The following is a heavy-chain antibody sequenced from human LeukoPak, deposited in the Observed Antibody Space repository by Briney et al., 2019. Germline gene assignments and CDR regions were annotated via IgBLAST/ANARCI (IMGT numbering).Heavy chain of an antibody. CDR3: AKVEDWDYYYYMDV. CDR2: ISGSGGST. J-gene: IGHJ6*03. D-gene: IGHD3/OR15-3a*01. CDR1: GFTFSSYG. Sequence: PGGTLRLSCAASGFTFSSYGMSWVRQASGKGLEWVSAISGSGGSTYYADSVKGRFTISRDNSKNTLYLQMNSLRAEDTAVYYCAKVEDWDYYYYMDVWGKGTTVTVSS. V-gene: IGHV3-23*01.